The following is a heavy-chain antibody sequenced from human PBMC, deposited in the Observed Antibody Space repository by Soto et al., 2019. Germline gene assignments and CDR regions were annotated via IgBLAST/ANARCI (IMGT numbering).Heavy chain of an antibody. V-gene: IGHV4-31*03. CDR1: RDSIRNGGSY. CDR3: ARGKRDFGIVQDTLNCFDP. CDR2: MYYGGSP. J-gene: IGHJ5*02. D-gene: IGHD3-3*01. Sequence: PSETLSLTCTVSRDSIRNGGSYWTWIRQFPGKGLEWIGSMYYGGSPSYSPSLKSRLTISVDTSRNRFSLRLTSVTAADTAIYYCARGKRDFGIVQDTLNCFDPWGQGTLVTVSS.